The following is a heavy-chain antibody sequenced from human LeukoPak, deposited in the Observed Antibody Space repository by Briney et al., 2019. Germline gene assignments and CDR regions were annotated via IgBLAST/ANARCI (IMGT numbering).Heavy chain of an antibody. J-gene: IGHJ4*02. CDR1: GFTFGSYS. CDR2: ISTSSSYI. V-gene: IGHV3-21*01. CDR3: ARVSGTFGELY. Sequence: GGSLRLSCAASGFTFGSYSMNWVRQAPGKGLEWVSSISTSSSYIYYADSVKGRFTISRDNAKNSLYLQMNSLRAEDTAVYYCARVSGTFGELYWGQGALVTVSS. D-gene: IGHD3-10*01.